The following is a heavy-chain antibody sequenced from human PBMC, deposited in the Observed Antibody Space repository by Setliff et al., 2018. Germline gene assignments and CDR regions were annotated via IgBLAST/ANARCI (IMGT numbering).Heavy chain of an antibody. CDR3: ARSENCFSTHCSPYDY. Sequence: GGSLRLSCEASGFSLTTHSLNWVRQAPGQGLEWVSSISAFSTYINYADSVKGRFTISRDNAKNTLFLQMNSLRVEDTAVYYCARSENCFSTHCSPYDYWGQGTLVTVSS. V-gene: IGHV3-21*06. CDR1: GFSLTTHS. J-gene: IGHJ4*02. D-gene: IGHD2-2*01. CDR2: ISAFSTYI.